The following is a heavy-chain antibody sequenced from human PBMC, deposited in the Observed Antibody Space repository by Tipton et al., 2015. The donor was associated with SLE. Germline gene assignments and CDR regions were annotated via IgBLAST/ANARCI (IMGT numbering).Heavy chain of an antibody. CDR2: IRYDGGNK. V-gene: IGHV3-30*02. CDR3: ARDRGVGVSRYYLCGMGV. J-gene: IGHJ6*02. Sequence: SLRLSCAASGFTFSSHGMHWVRQAPGKGLEWVAFIRYDGGNKYYADSEKGRFTISRDTSKNTLYLQMNSVRPEDTAVYYCARDRGVGVSRYYLCGMGVWGPGTRVPGSS. D-gene: IGHD1-26*01. CDR1: GFTFSSHG.